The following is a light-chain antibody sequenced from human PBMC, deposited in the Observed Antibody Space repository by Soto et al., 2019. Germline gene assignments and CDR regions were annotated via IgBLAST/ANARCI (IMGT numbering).Light chain of an antibody. CDR3: QKYSSVPV. CDR1: QDIRNF. CDR2: AAS. Sequence: DIQMTQSPTSLSASVGDRVTITCRASQDIRNFVAWYQQKPGKAPKLLIYAASTLQSGVPSRFSGSRSGTDFTVTINSLQPEDVATYSCQKYSSVPVFGPGTKVEIK. J-gene: IGKJ3*01. V-gene: IGKV1-27*01.